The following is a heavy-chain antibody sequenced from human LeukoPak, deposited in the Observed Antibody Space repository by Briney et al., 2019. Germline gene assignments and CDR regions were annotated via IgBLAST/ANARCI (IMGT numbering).Heavy chain of an antibody. D-gene: IGHD2-15*01. Sequence: GGSLRLSCAASGFTFSSYGMHWVRQAPGKGLEWVAVIRYDGSNKYYADSVKGRFTISRDNSKNTLYLQMNSLRAEDTAVYYCARDLSAGGTRTLRDYWGEETLLTVSS. V-gene: IGHV3-33*01. CDR3: ARDLSAGGTRTLRDY. CDR2: IRYDGSNK. CDR1: GFTFSSYG. J-gene: IGHJ4*02.